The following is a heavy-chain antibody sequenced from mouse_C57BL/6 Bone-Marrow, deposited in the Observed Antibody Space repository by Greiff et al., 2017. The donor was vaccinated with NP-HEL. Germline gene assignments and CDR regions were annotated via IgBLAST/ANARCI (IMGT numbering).Heavy chain of an antibody. CDR1: GYTFTSYG. J-gene: IGHJ1*03. Sequence: VKLMESGAELARPGASVKLSCKASGYTFTSYGISWVKQRTGQGLEWIGEIYPRSGNTYYNEKFKGKATLTADKSSSTAYMELRSLTSEDSAVYFCARDLIGYFDVWGTGTTVTVSS. V-gene: IGHV1-81*01. CDR2: IYPRSGNT. CDR3: ARDLIGYFDV.